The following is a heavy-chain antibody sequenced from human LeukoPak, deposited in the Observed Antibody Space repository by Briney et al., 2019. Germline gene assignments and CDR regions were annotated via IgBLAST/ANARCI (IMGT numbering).Heavy chain of an antibody. CDR1: GGSISSGGYY. V-gene: IGHV4-31*03. CDR3: ARDRGSGYDPRGFDY. J-gene: IGHJ4*02. Sequence: PSETLSLTCTVSGGSISSGGYYWSWIRQHPGKGLEWIGYIYYSGSTYYNPSLKSRVTISVDTSKNQFSLKLSSVTAADTAVYYCARDRGSGYDPRGFDYWGQGTLVTVSS. CDR2: IYYSGST. D-gene: IGHD5-12*01.